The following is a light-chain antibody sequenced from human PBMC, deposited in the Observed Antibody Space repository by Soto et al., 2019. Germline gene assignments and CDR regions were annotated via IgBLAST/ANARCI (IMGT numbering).Light chain of an antibody. CDR1: QSISSY. CDR2: AAS. V-gene: IGKV1-39*01. CDR3: QQSYSIPYT. J-gene: IGKJ2*01. Sequence: DIQMTQSPSSLSASVGDRVTITCRASQSISSYLNWYQQKPGKAPKLLIYAASSLQSGVPSRFSGSGSGTDFTLTISSLQPEDFGTYYCQQSYSIPYTFGQGTKLEIK.